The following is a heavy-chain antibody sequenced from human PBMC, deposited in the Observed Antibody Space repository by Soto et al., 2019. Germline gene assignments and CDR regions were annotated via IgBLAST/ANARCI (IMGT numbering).Heavy chain of an antibody. CDR1: GFTFTSSA. CDR3: AADPPGPFYGMDV. J-gene: IGHJ6*02. V-gene: IGHV1-58*01. Sequence: ASVKVSYKASGFTFTSSAVQWERQARGQRLEWIGWIVVGSGNTNYAQKFQERVTITRDMSTSTAYMEPSSLRSEDTAVYYCAADPPGPFYGMDVWGQGTTVTVSS. CDR2: IVVGSGNT.